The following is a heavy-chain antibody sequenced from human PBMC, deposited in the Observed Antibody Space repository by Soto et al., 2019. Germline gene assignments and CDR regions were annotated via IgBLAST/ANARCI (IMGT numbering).Heavy chain of an antibody. D-gene: IGHD2-15*01. V-gene: IGHV1-2*02. CDR3: ARDLGCSGGSCYSGISWFDP. J-gene: IGHJ5*02. CDR1: GYTFTGYY. Sequence: ASVKVSCKASGYTFTGYYMHWVRQAPGQGLEWMGWINPNSGGTNYAQKFQGRVTMTRDTSISTAYMELSRLRSDDTAVYYCARDLGCSGGSCYSGISWFDPWGQGTLVTVSS. CDR2: INPNSGGT.